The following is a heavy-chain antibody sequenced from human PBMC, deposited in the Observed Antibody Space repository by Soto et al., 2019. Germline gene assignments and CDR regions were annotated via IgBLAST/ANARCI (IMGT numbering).Heavy chain of an antibody. Sequence: PGGFLRLSCAASGFTFSSYGMHWVRQAPGKGLEWVAVISYDGSNKYYADSVKGRFTISRDNSKNTLYLQMNSLRAEDTAVYYCAKDRSPLGHVDYWGQGTLVTVSS. CDR2: ISYDGSNK. CDR3: AKDRSPLGHVDY. CDR1: GFTFSSYG. J-gene: IGHJ4*02. V-gene: IGHV3-30*18.